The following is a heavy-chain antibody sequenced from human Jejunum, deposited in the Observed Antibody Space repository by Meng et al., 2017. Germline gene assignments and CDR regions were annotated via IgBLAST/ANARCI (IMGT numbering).Heavy chain of an antibody. CDR1: NGSMTDYY. CDR2: IYSSGST. Sequence: SETLSLTCTVSNGSMTDYYWSWVRQTPGKGLEWIGYIYSSGSTKYNPSLKSRVTISVDTSKNQLSLKLDSVTAADTAVYYCARARSLTIWGQGTLVTVSS. V-gene: IGHV4-59*01. CDR3: ARARSLTI. D-gene: IGHD2-2*01. J-gene: IGHJ4*02.